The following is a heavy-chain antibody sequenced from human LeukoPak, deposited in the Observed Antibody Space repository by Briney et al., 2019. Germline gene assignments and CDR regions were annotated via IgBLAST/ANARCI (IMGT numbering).Heavy chain of an antibody. V-gene: IGHV4-34*01. D-gene: IGHD3-10*01. Sequence: SETLSLTCAVYGGSFSGYYRSWIRQPPGKGPEWIGEINHSGSTNYNPSLKSRVTISVDTSKNQFSLKLSSVTAADTAVYYCARGGTTYYGSRGYWFDPWGQGTLVTVSS. J-gene: IGHJ5*02. CDR1: GGSFSGYY. CDR3: ARGGTTYYGSRGYWFDP. CDR2: INHSGST.